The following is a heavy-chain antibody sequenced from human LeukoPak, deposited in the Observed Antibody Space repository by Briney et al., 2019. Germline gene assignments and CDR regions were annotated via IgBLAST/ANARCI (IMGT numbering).Heavy chain of an antibody. CDR3: ARDSIPDY. CDR2: ISSSSSYI. Sequence: NPGGSLRLSCAASGFTFSNAWMSWVRQAPGKGLEWVSSISSSSSYIYYADSVKGRFTISRDNAKNSLYLQMNSLRAEDTAVYYCARDSIPDYWGQGTLVTVSS. J-gene: IGHJ4*02. CDR1: GFTFSNAW. V-gene: IGHV3-21*01.